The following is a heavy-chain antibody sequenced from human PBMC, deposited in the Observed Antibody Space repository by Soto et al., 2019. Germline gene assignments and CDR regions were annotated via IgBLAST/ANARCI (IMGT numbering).Heavy chain of an antibody. CDR2: ISSSSSYI. Sequence: EVQLVESGGGLVKPGGSLILSCAASGFTFSSYSMNWVRQAPGKGLEWVSSISSSSSYIYYADSVKGRFTISRDNAKNSLYLQMNSLRAEDTAVYYCAIMSIAARYYGMDVWGQGTTVTVSS. J-gene: IGHJ6*02. CDR1: GFTFSSYS. V-gene: IGHV3-21*01. CDR3: AIMSIAARYYGMDV. D-gene: IGHD6-6*01.